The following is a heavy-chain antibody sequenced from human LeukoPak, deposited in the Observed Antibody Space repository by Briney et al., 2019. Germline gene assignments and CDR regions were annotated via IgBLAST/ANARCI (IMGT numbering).Heavy chain of an antibody. J-gene: IGHJ3*02. D-gene: IGHD1-26*01. CDR1: GGSISSSN. CDR3: ARLGLPNAFDI. Sequence: PSETLSLTCTVSGGSISSSNGFWIWQPPGKGLEYMGYFHYSGNTNYNPSLKSRVTISVDTSRKQFSLKLNSVTAADTALYYCARLGLPNAFDIWGQGTLVTVSS. CDR2: FHYSGNT. V-gene: IGHV4-59*08.